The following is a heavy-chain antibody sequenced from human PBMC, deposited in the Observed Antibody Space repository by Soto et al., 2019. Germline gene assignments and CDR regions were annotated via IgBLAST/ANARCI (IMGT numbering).Heavy chain of an antibody. CDR2: IHHSGST. V-gene: IGHV4-34*01. Sequence: SETLSLTCALYGGSFDGYYWSWIRQSPGKGLEWVGEIHHSGSTKYNPSLKSRVSLSVDTSTKQFSLKMTSMTAADTAVYYCAREPPAAGENWFDPWGQGTLVTVSS. J-gene: IGHJ5*02. D-gene: IGHD6-13*01. CDR3: AREPPAAGENWFDP. CDR1: GGSFDGYY.